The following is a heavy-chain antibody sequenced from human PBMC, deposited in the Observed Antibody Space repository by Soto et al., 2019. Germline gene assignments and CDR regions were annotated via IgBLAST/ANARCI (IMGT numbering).Heavy chain of an antibody. J-gene: IGHJ3*02. D-gene: IGHD3-22*01. CDR1: GFTFSTYW. CDR3: ARVTPYYYDSSGYWAFDI. Sequence: GGSLRLSCAATGFTFSTYWMHWVRQGPGKGLVWVSRISTDGSSTTYADSVKGRFTISRDNAKNTLYLQMNSLRAEDTAVYYCARVTPYYYDSSGYWAFDIWGQGTMVTVSS. CDR2: ISTDGSST. V-gene: IGHV3-74*01.